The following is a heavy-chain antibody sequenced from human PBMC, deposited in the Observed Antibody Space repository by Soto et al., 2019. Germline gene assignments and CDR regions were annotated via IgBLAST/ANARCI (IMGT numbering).Heavy chain of an antibody. Sequence: GGSLRLSCAASGFTFSNYAMGWVRQAPGKGLEWVSGIGGSGGSTYADSVKGWFTISRDNSKTTLYLQMNSLRAEDTAVYYCAKTAETVAGTVYGYWGQGTLVTVSS. D-gene: IGHD6-19*01. CDR3: AKTAETVAGTVYGY. CDR1: GFTFSNYA. CDR2: IGGSGGST. V-gene: IGHV3-23*01. J-gene: IGHJ4*02.